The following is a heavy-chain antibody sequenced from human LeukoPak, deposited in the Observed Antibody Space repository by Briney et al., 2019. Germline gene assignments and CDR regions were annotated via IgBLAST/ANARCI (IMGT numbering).Heavy chain of an antibody. CDR2: TYYSGST. V-gene: IGHV4-39*01. CDR3: ARQGSGSSPPYFDY. J-gene: IGHJ4*02. Sequence: PSETLSLTCTVSGGSISSSSYYWGWIRQPPGKGLEWIGSTYYSGSTYYNPSLKSRVTISVDTSKNQFSLKLSSVTAADTAVYYCARQGSGSSPPYFDYWGQGTPVTVSS. D-gene: IGHD6-13*01. CDR1: GGSISSSSYY.